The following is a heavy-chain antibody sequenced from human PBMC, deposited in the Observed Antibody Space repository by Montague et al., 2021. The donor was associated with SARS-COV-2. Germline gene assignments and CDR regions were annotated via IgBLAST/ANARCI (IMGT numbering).Heavy chain of an antibody. D-gene: IGHD2-2*01. CDR1: GGSFSVYY. J-gene: IGHJ3*01. V-gene: IGHV4-34*01. Sequence: TLSLTCAVYGGSFSVYYWSWLRQSPRSGLEWLAEINRSGTANYNPSLKSRVSISVDTSKNQFTLKLTSVTAADTAMYYCAKEREVVRAARTLVAFDLWGQGTMVTVSS. CDR2: INRSGTA. CDR3: AKEREVVRAARTLVAFDL.